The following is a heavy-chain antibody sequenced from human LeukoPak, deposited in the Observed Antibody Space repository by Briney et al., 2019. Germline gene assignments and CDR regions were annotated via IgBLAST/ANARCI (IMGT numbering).Heavy chain of an antibody. V-gene: IGHV1-69*06. CDR2: IIPIFGTA. D-gene: IGHD6-13*01. J-gene: IGHJ4*02. Sequence: ASVKVSCKASGGTFSSYAISWVRPAPGQGLEWMGGIIPIFGTANYAQKFQGRVTITADKSTSTAYMELSSLRSEDTAVYYYARAPGIAAAGTGTFDYWGQGTLVTVSS. CDR1: GGTFSSYA. CDR3: ARAPGIAAAGTGTFDY.